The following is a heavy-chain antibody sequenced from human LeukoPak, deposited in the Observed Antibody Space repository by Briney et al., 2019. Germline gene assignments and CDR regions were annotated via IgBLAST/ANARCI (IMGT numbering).Heavy chain of an antibody. CDR1: GYIFTNHY. J-gene: IGHJ4*02. CDR2: INPSGSST. V-gene: IGHV1-46*01. Sequence: AAVKVSCKASGYIFTNHYMHWVRQAPVQGLEWMGLINPSGSSTLYAEKFRGRIIMTRDMSTATDYMELSSLRSEDTAVYYCARAIQLWSYYFDYWGQGTLVTVSS. CDR3: ARAIQLWSYYFDY. D-gene: IGHD5-18*01.